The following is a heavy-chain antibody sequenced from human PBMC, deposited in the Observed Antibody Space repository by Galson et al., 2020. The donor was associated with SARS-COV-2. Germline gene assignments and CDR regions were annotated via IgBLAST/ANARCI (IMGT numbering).Heavy chain of an antibody. CDR1: GYSFSSYW. D-gene: IGHD3-22*01. CDR2: IFPGDSDT. Sequence: GESLKISCKASGYSFSSYWIAWVRQMPGKGLEWMGIIFPGDSDTRYSPSFQGQVTFSVDKSTSTAYMQWGSLKASDTAMYYCARQYSYDNSGFFGDYNYYSLDVWGQGTTVIVSS. V-gene: IGHV5-51*01. J-gene: IGHJ6*02. CDR3: ARQYSYDNSGFFGDYNYYSLDV.